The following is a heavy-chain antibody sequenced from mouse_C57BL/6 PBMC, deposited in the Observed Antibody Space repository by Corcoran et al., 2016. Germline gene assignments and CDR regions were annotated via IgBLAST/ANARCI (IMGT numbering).Heavy chain of an antibody. CDR2: ISYDGSN. V-gene: IGHV3-6*01. Sequence: DVQLQESGPGLVKPSQSLSLTCSVTGYSITSGYYWNWIRQFPGNKLEWMGYISYDGSNNYNPSLKNRISITRDTSKNQFFLKLNSVTTEDTATYYCAILVAYWGQGTLVTVSA. J-gene: IGHJ3*01. CDR3: AILVAY. CDR1: GYSITSGYY. D-gene: IGHD1-1*01.